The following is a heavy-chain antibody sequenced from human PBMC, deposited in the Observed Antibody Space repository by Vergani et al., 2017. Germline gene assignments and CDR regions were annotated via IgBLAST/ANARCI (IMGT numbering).Heavy chain of an antibody. Sequence: QVQLVQSGAEVKKPGASVKVSCKVSGYTFTSYYMHWVRQAPGQGLEWMGIINPSGGSTSYAQKLQGRVTMTRDTSTSIVYMELSSLRSEDTAVYYCATVLGYYYNSSGYFPIDYWGQGTLVTVSS. CDR2: INPSGGST. D-gene: IGHD3-22*01. CDR1: GYTFTSYY. CDR3: ATVLGYYYNSSGYFPIDY. J-gene: IGHJ4*02. V-gene: IGHV1-46*03.